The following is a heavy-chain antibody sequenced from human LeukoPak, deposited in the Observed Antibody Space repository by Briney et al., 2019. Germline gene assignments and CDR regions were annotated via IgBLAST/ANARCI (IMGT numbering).Heavy chain of an antibody. CDR1: GFTFSSYA. V-gene: IGHV3-23*01. Sequence: TGGSLRLSCAASGFTFSSYAMSWVRQAPGKGLEWVSAISGSGGSTYYADSVKGRFTISGDNAKNSLYLQVNSLRAEDTAVYYCARAGRRGSGFDPWGQGTLVTVSS. CDR2: ISGSGGST. CDR3: ARAGRRGSGFDP. D-gene: IGHD3-10*01. J-gene: IGHJ5*02.